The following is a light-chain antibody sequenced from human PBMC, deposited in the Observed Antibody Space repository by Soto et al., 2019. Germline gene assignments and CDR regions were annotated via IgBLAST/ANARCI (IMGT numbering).Light chain of an antibody. V-gene: IGKV3-20*01. CDR1: QSVSSSY. J-gene: IGKJ2*01. Sequence: EIVLTQSPGTLSLSPGERATLSCRASQSVSSSYLAWYQQKPGQAPRLLIYGASSRATGIPDRFSGSGSGTDFILTISRLEPEDFAVYYGQQYGSSSYTFGQGTKLEIK. CDR2: GAS. CDR3: QQYGSSSYT.